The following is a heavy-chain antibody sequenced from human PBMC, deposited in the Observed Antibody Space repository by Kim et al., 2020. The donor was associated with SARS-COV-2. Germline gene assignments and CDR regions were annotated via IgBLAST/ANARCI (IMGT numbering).Heavy chain of an antibody. D-gene: IGHD5-12*01. V-gene: IGHV1-69*13. CDR1: GGTFTTYA. CDR3: SRCKGNGFESPSYYYYMDV. CDR2: INPVIDTT. Sequence: SVKVSCKAPGGTFTTYAIKWVRQAPGQGLEWVGGINPVIDTTNYAQKFQGRASITADESTTTVYMELTSLTSEDTAVYYCSRCKGNGFESPSYYYYMDVWGQGTTVIVSS. J-gene: IGHJ6*02.